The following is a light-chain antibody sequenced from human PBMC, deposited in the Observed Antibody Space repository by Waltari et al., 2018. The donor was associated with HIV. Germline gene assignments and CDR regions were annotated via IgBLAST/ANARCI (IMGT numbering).Light chain of an antibody. CDR2: GNN. CDR3: AAWDDSLDGPV. CDR1: SSNIGRHA. Sequence: QPVLTQPPSASGTPGQRVIISCSGSSSNIGRHAVSWYQHLPGATPTLLIFGNNQRSSGVPGRFSGSKSATSASLAISGLRSVDEADYSCAAWDDSLDGPVFGGGTKLTVL. V-gene: IGLV1-44*01. J-gene: IGLJ2*01.